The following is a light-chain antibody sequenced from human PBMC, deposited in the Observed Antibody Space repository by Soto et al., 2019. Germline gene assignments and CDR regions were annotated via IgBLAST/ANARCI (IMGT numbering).Light chain of an antibody. Sequence: DIQMTQSPSSLSASVGDTVTITCRASQSINNYLNWYQQKPGKAPKVVIYAASTLQRGVPSMFSGSGSGTDFSLTISSLQPEDCATYFCQQGYTTPSVNFGGGTRVEIK. V-gene: IGKV1-39*01. CDR3: QQGYTTPSVN. J-gene: IGKJ4*01. CDR2: AAS. CDR1: QSINNY.